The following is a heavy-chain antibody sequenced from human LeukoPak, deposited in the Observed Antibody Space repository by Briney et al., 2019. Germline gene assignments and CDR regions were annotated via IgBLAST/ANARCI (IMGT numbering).Heavy chain of an antibody. D-gene: IGHD3-22*01. Sequence: SETLSLTCTVPGGSITGYYWNWIRQPAGQGLEWLGRVYSSGVGNYNPSLTSRVTMSVDTSKNQFSLKLTSLTAADTAVYYCAREEFLHEIDSSGYFVYWGQGTLVTVSS. V-gene: IGHV4-4*07. CDR2: VYSSGVG. CDR1: GGSITGYY. CDR3: AREEFLHEIDSSGYFVY. J-gene: IGHJ4*02.